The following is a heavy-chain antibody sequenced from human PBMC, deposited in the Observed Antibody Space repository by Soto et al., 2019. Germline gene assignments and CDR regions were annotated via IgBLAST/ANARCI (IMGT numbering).Heavy chain of an antibody. V-gene: IGHV3-23*01. CDR1: GFTFSSYA. CDR2: ISGSGGST. D-gene: IGHD3-16*02. J-gene: IGHJ4*02. Sequence: GGSLRLSCAASGFTFSSYAMSWVRQAPGKGLEWVSAISGSGGSTYYADSVKGRFTISRDNSRNTLYLQMNSLRAEDTAVYYCAKTMTFGGVIVYYFDYWGQGTLVTVS. CDR3: AKTMTFGGVIVYYFDY.